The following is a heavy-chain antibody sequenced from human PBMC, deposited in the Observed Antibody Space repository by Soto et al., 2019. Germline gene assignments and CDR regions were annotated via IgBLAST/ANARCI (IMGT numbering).Heavy chain of an antibody. Sequence: QVQLVESGGGVVQPGRSLRLSCAASGFTFSSYGMHWARQAPGKGLEWVAVISYDGSNKYYADSVKGRFTISRDNSKNTLYLQMNSLRAEDTAVYYCAKTSPLVVVVAAPFDYWGQGTLVTVSS. V-gene: IGHV3-30*18. J-gene: IGHJ4*02. CDR2: ISYDGSNK. CDR1: GFTFSSYG. CDR3: AKTSPLVVVVAAPFDY. D-gene: IGHD2-15*01.